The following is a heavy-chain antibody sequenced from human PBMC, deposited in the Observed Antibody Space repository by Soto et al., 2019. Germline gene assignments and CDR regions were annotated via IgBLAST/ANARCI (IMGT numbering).Heavy chain of an antibody. D-gene: IGHD3-10*01. CDR1: GFTFSSYS. Sequence: EVQLVESGGGLVKPGGSLRLSCAASGFTFSSYSMNWVRQAPGKGLEWVSSISSSSSYIYYADSVKGRFTISRDNAKNSLYLQMNSLRAEDTAVYYCARAYYYGSGSLTPAPDYWGQGTLVTVSS. J-gene: IGHJ4*02. V-gene: IGHV3-21*01. CDR2: ISSSSSYI. CDR3: ARAYYYGSGSLTPAPDY.